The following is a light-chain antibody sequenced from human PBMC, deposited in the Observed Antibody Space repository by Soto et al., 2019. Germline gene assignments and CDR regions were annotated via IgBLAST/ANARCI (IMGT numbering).Light chain of an antibody. Sequence: ETVLTQSPATLSVSPGERATLSCRASETVSTNLAWYQQRPGQAPRLLIYDESTGATGIPARFSGRRSGTEFTLTISSLQSEDFAVYYCQQYNSWPQTFGQGTKVEIK. CDR2: DES. J-gene: IGKJ1*01. CDR3: QQYNSWPQT. CDR1: ETVSTN. V-gene: IGKV3-15*01.